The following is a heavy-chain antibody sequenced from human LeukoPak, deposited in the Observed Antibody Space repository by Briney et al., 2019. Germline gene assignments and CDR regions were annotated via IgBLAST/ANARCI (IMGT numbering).Heavy chain of an antibody. CDR1: GFTFSDYY. V-gene: IGHV3-11*04. D-gene: IGHD2-21*01. Sequence: GGSLRLSCAASGFTFSDYYMSWIRQAPGKGLEWVSYISSSGSTIYYADSVKGRFTISRDNAKNSLYLQMNSLRAEDTAVYYCARVRDRIAGRHYYYYMDVWGKGTTVTVSS. CDR3: ARVRDRIAGRHYYYYMDV. CDR2: ISSSGSTI. J-gene: IGHJ6*03.